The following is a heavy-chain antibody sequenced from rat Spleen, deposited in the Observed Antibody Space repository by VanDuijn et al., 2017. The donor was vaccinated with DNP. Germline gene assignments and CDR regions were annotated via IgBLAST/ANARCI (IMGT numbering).Heavy chain of an antibody. V-gene: IGHV5-20*01. J-gene: IGHJ1*01. CDR2: ITNTGGST. CDR3: TRKFTTDYYWYFDF. D-gene: IGHD1-6*01. CDR1: GFTFSDHY. Sequence: EVQLVESGGALVQPGRSLKLSCAASGFTFSDHYMAWVRQAPKKGLEWVASITNTGGSTYYLDSVKGRFTISRDNAKSTLYLQMNSLRSEDTATYYCTRKFTTDYYWYFDFWGPGTMVTVSS.